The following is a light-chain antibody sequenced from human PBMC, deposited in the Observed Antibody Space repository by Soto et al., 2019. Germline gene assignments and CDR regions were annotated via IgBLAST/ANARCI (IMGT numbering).Light chain of an antibody. J-gene: IGKJ2*01. Sequence: DIVMTQSPASLAVSLGERATINCKSSQSVFYSFNNKNYLAWYQQKPRQPPKLLIYWASTRKSGVPDRFSGSGSETDFTLTISGLQAEDVAVYYWQQYYSTARTFGQGTKVEIK. CDR1: QSVFYSFNNKNY. V-gene: IGKV4-1*01. CDR3: QQYYSTART. CDR2: WAS.